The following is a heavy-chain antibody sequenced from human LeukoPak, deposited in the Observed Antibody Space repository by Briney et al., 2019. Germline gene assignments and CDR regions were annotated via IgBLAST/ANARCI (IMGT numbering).Heavy chain of an antibody. Sequence: SEALSLTCSVSGGSISSHYWSWIRQPPGPGLEWIGYIYYTGTTKYKPPLNSRVTITLDTSKNQFSLNLTSVTAADTAVYYCGRSYSGWSGRSFDYWGQGTLVTVSS. J-gene: IGHJ4*02. V-gene: IGHV4-59*11. CDR1: GGSISSHY. CDR2: IYYTGTT. CDR3: GRSYSGWSGRSFDY. D-gene: IGHD6-6*01.